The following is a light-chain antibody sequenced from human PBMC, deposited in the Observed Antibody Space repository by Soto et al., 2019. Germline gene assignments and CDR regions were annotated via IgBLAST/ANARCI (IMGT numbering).Light chain of an antibody. CDR1: SSDVGGYNY. V-gene: IGLV2-14*01. Sequence: QSALTQPASVSGSPGQSITISCTGTSSDVGGYNYVSWYQKHPGKAPKLMIYDVSNRPSGVSNRFSGSKSGNQACLTISGLQAEDEADYYSRSYTISSTLLYVFGPGTKLTVL. CDR2: DVS. CDR3: RSYTISSTLLYV. J-gene: IGLJ1*01.